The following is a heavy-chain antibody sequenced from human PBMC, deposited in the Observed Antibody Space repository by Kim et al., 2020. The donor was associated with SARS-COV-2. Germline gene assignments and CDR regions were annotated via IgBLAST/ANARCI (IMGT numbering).Heavy chain of an antibody. V-gene: IGHV1-18*01. D-gene: IGHD2-2*01. CDR3: ARLGMAAAMFVYYYMDV. J-gene: IGHJ6*03. Sequence: ASVKVSCKASGYTFTSYGISWVRQAPGQGLEWMGWISAYNGNTNYAQKLQGRVTMTTDTSTSTAYMELRSLRSDDTAVYYCARLGMAAAMFVYYYMDVWGKGTTVTVSS. CDR1: GYTFTSYG. CDR2: ISAYNGNT.